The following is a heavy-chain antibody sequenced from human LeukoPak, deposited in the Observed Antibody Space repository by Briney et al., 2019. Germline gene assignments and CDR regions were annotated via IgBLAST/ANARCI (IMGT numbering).Heavy chain of an antibody. CDR2: IYYSGST. CDR3: ARDRPDGYNYDY. J-gene: IGHJ4*02. CDR1: GGSISSSSYY. Sequence: KPSETLSLTCTVSGGSISSSSYYWAWIRQPPGKGLEWIGSIYYSGSTYYSPSLKSRVTISVDTSKNQFSLKLSSVTAADTAVYYCARDRPDGYNYDYWGQGTLVTVSS. V-gene: IGHV4-39*07. D-gene: IGHD5-24*01.